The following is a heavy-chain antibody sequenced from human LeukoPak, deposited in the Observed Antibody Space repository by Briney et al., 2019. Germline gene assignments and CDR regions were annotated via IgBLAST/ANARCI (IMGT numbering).Heavy chain of an antibody. CDR3: ARGPYYHGSGTVNWFDP. J-gene: IGHJ5*02. D-gene: IGHD3-10*01. CDR1: GGSISSYY. Sequence: SETLSLTCTVSGGSISSYYWSWIRQPAGKGLEWIGRIYTSGSTNYNPSLKSRVTMSAHTSTNQFSLKLSSVTAADTAVYYCARGPYYHGSGTVNWFDPWGQGTLVTVSS. CDR2: IYTSGST. V-gene: IGHV4-4*07.